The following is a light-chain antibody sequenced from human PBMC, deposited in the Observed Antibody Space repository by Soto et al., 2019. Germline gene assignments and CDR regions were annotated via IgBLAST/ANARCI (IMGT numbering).Light chain of an antibody. CDR2: RNG. CDR1: SSNIGTYY. CDR3: ATWDDRLRAYV. Sequence: QSVLTQPPSASGTPGQRVTISCSGSSSNIGTYYVDWYQQLPGTAPKLLIHRNGQRPSGVPDRFSGSKSGTSAPLAISGLRSEDEPDYYCATWDDRLRAYVIGAGTKLTVL. V-gene: IGLV1-47*01. J-gene: IGLJ1*01.